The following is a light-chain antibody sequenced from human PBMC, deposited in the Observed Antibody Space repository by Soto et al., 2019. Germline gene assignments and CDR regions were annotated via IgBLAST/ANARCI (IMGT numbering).Light chain of an antibody. Sequence: EIVMPQSPATLSVSPGERATLSCRASQSVSSGYLAWYQQNPGQAPRLLIFGASSRATGIPDRFSGSGSGTDFTLTISRLEPEDFAVYYCQQYGTSPTFGQGTKVDIK. V-gene: IGKV3-20*01. CDR3: QQYGTSPT. CDR2: GAS. CDR1: QSVSSGY. J-gene: IGKJ1*01.